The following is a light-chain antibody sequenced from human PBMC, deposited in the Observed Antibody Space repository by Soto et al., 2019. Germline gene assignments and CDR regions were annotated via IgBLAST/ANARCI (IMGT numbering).Light chain of an antibody. J-gene: IGKJ2*01. Sequence: EIVLTQSPGTLPLSPGQRATLYCRASQSVTSDYLAWYQKKPGQAPRLLIYGASSRATGIPTRFSGSGSGTDFILTISRLEPEDFAVYYCQQYGGAPYTFGQGTKLEIK. V-gene: IGKV3-20*01. CDR2: GAS. CDR3: QQYGGAPYT. CDR1: QSVTSDY.